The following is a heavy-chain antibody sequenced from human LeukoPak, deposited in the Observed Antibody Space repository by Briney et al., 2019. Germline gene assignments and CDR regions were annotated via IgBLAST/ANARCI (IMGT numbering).Heavy chain of an antibody. CDR2: INPNSGGT. D-gene: IGHD3-9*01. Sequence: ASVKVSCKASGYTFTCYYMHWVRQAPGQGLEWMGRINPNSGGTNYAQKFQGRVTMTRDTSISTAYMELSRLRSDDTAVYYCARASIYDILTGYSLDAFDIWGQGTMVTVSS. J-gene: IGHJ3*02. CDR3: ARASIYDILTGYSLDAFDI. CDR1: GYTFTCYY. V-gene: IGHV1-2*06.